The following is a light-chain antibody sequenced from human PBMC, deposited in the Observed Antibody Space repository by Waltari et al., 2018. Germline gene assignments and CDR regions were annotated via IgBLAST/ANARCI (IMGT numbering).Light chain of an antibody. Sequence: EIVLTQSPATLSVSPGATATLSCRASQSVSHNLAWYQQSSGQSPRLLLYGVSTRAVGVPERFSGSGSGTDFTLTITDLQSEDFAIYFCQHYYGWSRTFGQGTKV. J-gene: IGKJ1*01. CDR3: QHYYGWSRT. V-gene: IGKV3-15*01. CDR2: GVS. CDR1: QSVSHN.